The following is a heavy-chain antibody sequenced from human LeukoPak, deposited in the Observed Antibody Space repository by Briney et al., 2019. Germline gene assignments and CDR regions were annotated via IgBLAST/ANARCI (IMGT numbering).Heavy chain of an antibody. J-gene: IGHJ3*02. CDR1: GFTVSSNY. V-gene: IGHV3-66*01. CDR2: IYSGGFT. D-gene: IGHD6-19*01. CDR3: ARDRLGDAFDI. Sequence: PGGSLRRSCAPSGFTVSSNYMSWVRQAPGKGLQWVPDIYSGGFTSYADSVKGRFTISRDNSKNTLFLQMNRLRAEDTAVYYSARDRLGDAFDIWGQGTMVTVSS.